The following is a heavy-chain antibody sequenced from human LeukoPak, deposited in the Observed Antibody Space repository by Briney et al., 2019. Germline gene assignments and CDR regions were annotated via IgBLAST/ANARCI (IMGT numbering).Heavy chain of an antibody. V-gene: IGHV1-69*13. D-gene: IGHD2-2*01. Sequence: HGASVKVSCKASGGTFSSYAISWVRQAPGQGLEWMGGIIPIFGTAKYAQKFQGRVTITADESTSTAYMELSSLRSEDTAVYYCAKGYCRGNSCYDDRGAFDYWGQGTLVTVSS. CDR3: AKGYCRGNSCYDDRGAFDY. CDR2: IIPIFGTA. CDR1: GGTFSSYA. J-gene: IGHJ4*02.